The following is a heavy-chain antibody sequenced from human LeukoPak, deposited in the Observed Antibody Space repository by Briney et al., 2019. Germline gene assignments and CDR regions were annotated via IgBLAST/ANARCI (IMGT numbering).Heavy chain of an antibody. D-gene: IGHD1-26*01. J-gene: IGHJ3*02. Sequence: SETLSLTCTVSGGSISSGGYYWSWIRQPPGKGLEWIGYIYYSGSTNYNPSLKSRVTISVDTSKNQFSLKLSSVTAADTAVYYCARDSIVGATEYAFDIWGQGTMVTVSS. CDR1: GGSISSGGYY. V-gene: IGHV4-61*08. CDR3: ARDSIVGATEYAFDI. CDR2: IYYSGST.